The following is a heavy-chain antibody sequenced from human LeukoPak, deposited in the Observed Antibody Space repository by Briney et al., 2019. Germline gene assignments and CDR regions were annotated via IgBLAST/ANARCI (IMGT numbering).Heavy chain of an antibody. J-gene: IGHJ4*02. D-gene: IGHD1-26*01. Sequence: GASLRLSCAASGFTFSSYAMSWVRQAPGKGLEWVSAISGSGGSTYYADSVKGRFTISRDNSKNTLYLQMNSLRAEDTAVYYCAKQRYSGSCYDYWGQGTLVTVSS. CDR1: GFTFSSYA. CDR2: ISGSGGST. CDR3: AKQRYSGSCYDY. V-gene: IGHV3-23*01.